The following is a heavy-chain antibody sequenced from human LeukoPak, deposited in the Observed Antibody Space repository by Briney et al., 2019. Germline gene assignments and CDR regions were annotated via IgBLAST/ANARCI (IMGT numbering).Heavy chain of an antibody. V-gene: IGHV4-31*03. Sequence: AQTLSLPCTLSGGSISSGGYYWGWIRQHPGKGLEGIGDIYYSGSTDYNPSLKSRVTISVDTSKNQFSLKLSSVTAADTAVYYCARALLRYFDWLLEGWFDPWGQGTLVTVSS. J-gene: IGHJ5*02. D-gene: IGHD3-9*01. CDR3: ARALLRYFDWLLEGWFDP. CDR2: IYYSGST. CDR1: GGSISSGGYY.